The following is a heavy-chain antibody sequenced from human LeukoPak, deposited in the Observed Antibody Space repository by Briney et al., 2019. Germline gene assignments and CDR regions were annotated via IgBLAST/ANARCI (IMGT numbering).Heavy chain of an antibody. Sequence: GGSLRLSCAASGFTVSSNYMSWVRQAPGKGLEWVSGIYSGGSTYYADSVKGRLTISRDNSKNTLYLQMNSLRAEDTAVYYCASTFYGDSPPYWGQGTLVTVSS. D-gene: IGHD4-17*01. J-gene: IGHJ4*02. V-gene: IGHV3-66*01. CDR2: IYSGGST. CDR1: GFTVSSNY. CDR3: ASTFYGDSPPY.